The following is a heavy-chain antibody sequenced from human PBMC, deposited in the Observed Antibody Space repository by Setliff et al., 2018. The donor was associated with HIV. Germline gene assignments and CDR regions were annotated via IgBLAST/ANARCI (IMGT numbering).Heavy chain of an antibody. V-gene: IGHV4-59*08. J-gene: IGHJ4*02. CDR1: GASISSYY. D-gene: IGHD3-10*01. CDR3: ARHRGSSSGGPGEIDY. CDR2: LYFGGST. Sequence: PSETLSLTCTVSGASISSYYWSWIRQPPGKGLEWIGTLYFGGSTSYNSSLKGRVTISAATSKNQFSLELSSVTTTDTAVYYCARHRGSSSGGPGEIDYWGQGTLVTVSS.